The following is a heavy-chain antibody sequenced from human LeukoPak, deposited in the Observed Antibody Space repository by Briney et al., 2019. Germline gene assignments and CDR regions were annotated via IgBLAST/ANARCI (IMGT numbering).Heavy chain of an antibody. CDR1: GFNFSTYW. J-gene: IGHJ4*02. CDR2: IKEDGSEI. D-gene: IGHD3-10*01. Sequence: SGGSLRLSCAASGFNFSTYWMTWVRQVLGKGLEWVANIKEDGSEIYYVDAVKGRFSISRDNAKTSLYLQMNNLSVADTAVYYCVTDQTGRHPYFFDYWGQGTLATVSS. V-gene: IGHV3-7*01. CDR3: VTDQTGRHPYFFDY.